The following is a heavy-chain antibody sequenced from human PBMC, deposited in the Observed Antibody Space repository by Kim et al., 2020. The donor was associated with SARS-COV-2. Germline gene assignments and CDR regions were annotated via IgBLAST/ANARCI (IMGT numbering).Heavy chain of an antibody. J-gene: IGHJ4*02. D-gene: IGHD1-26*01. CDR3: AKGKQGLREGNAEFDY. V-gene: IGHV3-30*02. Sequence: SERGRFTISSENTKNALDLQMNSLKAEDTAVYYCAKGKQGLREGNAEFDYWGQGTLVTVSS.